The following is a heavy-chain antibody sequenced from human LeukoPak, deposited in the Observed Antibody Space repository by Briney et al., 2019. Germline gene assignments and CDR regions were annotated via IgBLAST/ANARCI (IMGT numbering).Heavy chain of an antibody. V-gene: IGHV1-3*01. Sequence: ASVKVSCKASGYTFTSYAMHWVRQAPGQRLEWMGWINAGNGNTKYSQKFQGRVTITKDTSASTAYMELSSLRSEDTAVYYCARVVDVNSYGLFDYWGQGTLVTVSS. CDR3: ARVVDVNSYGLFDY. CDR1: GYTFTSYA. D-gene: IGHD5-18*01. CDR2: INAGNGNT. J-gene: IGHJ4*02.